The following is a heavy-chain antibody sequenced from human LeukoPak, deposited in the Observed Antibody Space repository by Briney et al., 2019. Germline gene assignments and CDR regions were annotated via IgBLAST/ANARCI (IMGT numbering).Heavy chain of an antibody. CDR3: ARGVVPAASIDY. V-gene: IGHV3-30*04. J-gene: IGHJ4*02. D-gene: IGHD2-2*01. CDR2: ISYDGSNK. Sequence: GRSLRLSCAASGFTFSSYAMHWVRQAPGKGLEWVAVISYDGSNKYYADSVKGRFTISRVNSKNTLYLQMNSLRAEDTAVYYCARGVVPAASIDYWGQGTLVTVSS. CDR1: GFTFSSYA.